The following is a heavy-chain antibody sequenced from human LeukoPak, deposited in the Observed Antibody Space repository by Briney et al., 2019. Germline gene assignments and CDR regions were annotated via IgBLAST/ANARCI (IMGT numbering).Heavy chain of an antibody. CDR3: ARGSGETGGYYYVY. D-gene: IGHD3-22*01. V-gene: IGHV1-69*13. CDR2: IIPLFGTA. Sequence: SVKVSCKASGGSFSRYAISWVRQAPGQGLEWMGGIIPLFGTANYAQKFQGRVTITADESTRTAYMELRTLRSEDAAIYYCARGSGETGGYYYVYWGRGTPVTVSS. CDR1: GGSFSRYA. J-gene: IGHJ4*02.